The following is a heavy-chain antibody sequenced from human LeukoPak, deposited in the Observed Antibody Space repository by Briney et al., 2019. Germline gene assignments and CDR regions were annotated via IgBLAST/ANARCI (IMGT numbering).Heavy chain of an antibody. CDR1: GGSISSSSYY. J-gene: IGHJ5*02. D-gene: IGHD6-13*01. CDR3: ARHSLVSIAAAGHWFDP. Sequence: PSETLSLTCTVSGGSISSSSYYWGWIRQPPGKGLQWIGSIYYSGSTYYNPSLKSRVTISVDTSKNQFSLKLSSVTAADTAVYYCARHSLVSIAAAGHWFDPWGQGTLVTVSS. V-gene: IGHV4-39*01. CDR2: IYYSGST.